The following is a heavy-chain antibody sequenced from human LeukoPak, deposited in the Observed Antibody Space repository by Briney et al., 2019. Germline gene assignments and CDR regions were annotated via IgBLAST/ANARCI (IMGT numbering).Heavy chain of an antibody. CDR2: IYCSGST. Sequence: SETLSLTCTVSGGSISSYYWSWIRQPPGQGLEWIGYIYCSGSTNYNPSLKSRVTISLDTSKNQFSLKLTSVTAADTAVYYCASSAWGGGGFDYWGQGTLVTVSS. CDR1: GGSISSYY. J-gene: IGHJ4*02. V-gene: IGHV4-59*08. D-gene: IGHD6-19*01. CDR3: ASSAWGGGGFDY.